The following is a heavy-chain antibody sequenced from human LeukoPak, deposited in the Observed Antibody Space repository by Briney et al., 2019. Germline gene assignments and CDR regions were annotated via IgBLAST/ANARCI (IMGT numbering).Heavy chain of an antibody. D-gene: IGHD6-6*01. V-gene: IGHV3-49*04. CDR1: GFTFGDYA. Sequence: GGSLRLSCTASGFTFGDYAMSWVRQAPGKGLEWVGFIRSKAYGGTTEYAASVKGRFTISRDDSKSIAYLQMNSLRAEDTAVYYCAKDRVEYSSSSGFDYWGQGTLVTVSS. CDR2: IRSKAYGGTT. CDR3: AKDRVEYSSSSGFDY. J-gene: IGHJ4*02.